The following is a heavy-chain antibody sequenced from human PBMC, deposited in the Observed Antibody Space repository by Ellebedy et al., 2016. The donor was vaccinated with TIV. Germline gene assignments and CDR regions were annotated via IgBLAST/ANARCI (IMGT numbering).Heavy chain of an antibody. CDR1: GFTFSSYA. CDR2: ISGSGGST. V-gene: IGHV3-23*01. Sequence: GGSLRLSCAASGFTFSSYAMSWVRQAPGKGLEWVSAISGSGGSTYYADSVKGRFTISRDNSKNTLYLQMNSLRAEDTAVYYCAKSHGYYGSGSYYDYWGQGTLVTVSS. J-gene: IGHJ4*02. D-gene: IGHD3-10*01. CDR3: AKSHGYYGSGSYYDY.